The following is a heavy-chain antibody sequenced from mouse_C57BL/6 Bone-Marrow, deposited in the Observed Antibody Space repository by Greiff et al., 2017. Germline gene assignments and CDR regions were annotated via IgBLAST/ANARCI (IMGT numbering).Heavy chain of an antibody. CDR1: GYTFTGYW. V-gene: IGHV1-74*01. Sequence: QVQLQQSGAELVKPGASVKVSCKASGYTFTGYWMHWVKQRPGQGLEWIGRIHPSDSDTNYNQKFKGKATLTVDKSSSTAYMQLSSLTSEDSSVXYCAIITTVVEYYFDYWGQGTTLTVSS. J-gene: IGHJ2*01. D-gene: IGHD1-1*01. CDR3: AIITTVVEYYFDY. CDR2: IHPSDSDT.